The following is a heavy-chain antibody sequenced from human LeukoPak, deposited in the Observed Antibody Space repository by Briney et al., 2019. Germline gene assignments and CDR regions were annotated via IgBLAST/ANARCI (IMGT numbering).Heavy chain of an antibody. CDR3: AREVGDGGNPRYFQH. Sequence: SGPTLVNPSETLSLTCTVSGGSISSYYWSWIRQPPGKGLEWIGYISYSGSTNYNPSLKSRVTISVDTSKNQLSLKLNSVTAADTAVYYCAREVGDGGNPRYFQHWGQGTLVTVSS. D-gene: IGHD4-23*01. CDR2: ISYSGST. J-gene: IGHJ1*01. V-gene: IGHV4-59*01. CDR1: GGSISSYY.